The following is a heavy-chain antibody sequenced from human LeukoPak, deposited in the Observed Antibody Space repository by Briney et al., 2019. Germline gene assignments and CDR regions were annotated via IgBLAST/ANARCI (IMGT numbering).Heavy chain of an antibody. Sequence: LVASVKVSCKASGYTFTSYDINWVRQATGQGLEWTGWMNPNSGNTGYAQKFQGRVTMTRNTSISTAYMELSSLRSEDTAVYYCARVRAMITFGGVIDHFDYWGQGTLVTVSS. J-gene: IGHJ4*02. D-gene: IGHD3-16*02. CDR1: GYTFTSYD. V-gene: IGHV1-8*01. CDR3: ARVRAMITFGGVIDHFDY. CDR2: MNPNSGNT.